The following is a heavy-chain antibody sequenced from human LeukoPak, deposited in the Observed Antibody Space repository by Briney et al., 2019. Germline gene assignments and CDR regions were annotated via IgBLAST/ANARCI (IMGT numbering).Heavy chain of an antibody. CDR3: ASGSGSYRNFDY. CDR2: IYYSGST. CDR1: GGSISSGDYY. J-gene: IGHJ4*02. Sequence: SQTLSLTCTVSGGSISSGDYYWSWIRQPPGKGLEWIGYIYYSGSTYYNPSLKSRVTISVDTSKNQFSLKLSSVTAADTAVYYCASGSGSYRNFDYWGQGTLVTVSS. V-gene: IGHV4-30-4*01. D-gene: IGHD3-10*01.